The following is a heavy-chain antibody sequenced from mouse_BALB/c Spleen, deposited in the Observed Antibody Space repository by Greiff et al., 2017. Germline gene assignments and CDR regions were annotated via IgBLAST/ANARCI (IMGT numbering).Heavy chain of an antibody. CDR2: ISDGGSYT. J-gene: IGHJ2*01. CDR1: GFTFSDYY. CDR3: ARWQLRRGYFDY. D-gene: IGHD2-1*01. V-gene: IGHV5-4*02. Sequence: EVHLVESGGGLVKPGGSLKLSCAASGFTFSDYYMYWVRQTPEKRLEWVATISDGGSYTYYPDRVKGRFTISRDNAKNNLYLQMSILKSEDTAMYYCARWQLRRGYFDYWGQGTTLTVSS.